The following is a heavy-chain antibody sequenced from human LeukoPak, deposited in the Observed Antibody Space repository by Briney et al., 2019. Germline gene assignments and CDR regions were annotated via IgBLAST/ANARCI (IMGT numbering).Heavy chain of an antibody. CDR3: ARDHLGATGNYFDY. CDR2: IYYSGST. J-gene: IGHJ4*02. D-gene: IGHD1-26*01. V-gene: IGHV4-59*12. CDR1: GGSISSYY. Sequence: SETLSLTCTVSGGSISSYYWSWIRQPPGKGLEWIGYIYYSGSTNYNPSLKSRVTISVDTSKNQFSLKLSSVTAADTAVYYCARDHLGATGNYFDYWGQGTLVTVSS.